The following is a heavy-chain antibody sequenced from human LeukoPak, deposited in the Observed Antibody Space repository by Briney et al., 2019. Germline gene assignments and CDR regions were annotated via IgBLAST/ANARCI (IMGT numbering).Heavy chain of an antibody. CDR2: THHSGTT. J-gene: IGHJ4*02. CDR1: GYSISGGYY. D-gene: IGHD3-16*01. V-gene: IGHV4-38-2*02. CDR3: ARASFGGSTSAFEY. Sequence: SETLSLTCSVSGYSISGGYYRGWIRQSPGMGLEWIGSTHHSGTTYYNPSLKSRVTMSVDTSKNQFSLNLRSVTAADTAMYYCARASFGGSTSAFEYWGQGTLVTVSS.